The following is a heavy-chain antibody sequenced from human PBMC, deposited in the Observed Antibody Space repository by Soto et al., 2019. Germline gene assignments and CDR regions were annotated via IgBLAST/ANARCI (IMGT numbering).Heavy chain of an antibody. D-gene: IGHD3-22*01. CDR1: GGSFSGYY. Sequence: SETLSLTCAVYGGSFSGYYWSWIRQPPGKGLEWIEEINHSGSTNYNPSLKSRVTISVDTSKNQFSLKLSSVTAADTAVYYCATRRDEDNYYDSSGQREYYFDYWGQGTLVTVSS. J-gene: IGHJ4*02. CDR2: INHSGST. V-gene: IGHV4-34*01. CDR3: ATRRDEDNYYDSSGQREYYFDY.